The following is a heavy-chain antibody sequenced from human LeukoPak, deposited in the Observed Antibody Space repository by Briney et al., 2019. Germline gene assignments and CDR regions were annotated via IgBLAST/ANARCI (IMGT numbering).Heavy chain of an antibody. J-gene: IGHJ5*02. CDR1: GYKLTNNW. CDR3: VRFALTSSLDH. D-gene: IGHD6-13*01. CDR2: IYPGYSDA. V-gene: IGHV5-51*01. Sequence: ESLKISCKISGYKLTNNWIGWVRQVPGKGLGWMGLIYPGYSDAKYSPSFQGQVTLSVDASISTAYLQLSGLRASDTAIYYCVRFALTSSLDHWGQGTLVTVSS.